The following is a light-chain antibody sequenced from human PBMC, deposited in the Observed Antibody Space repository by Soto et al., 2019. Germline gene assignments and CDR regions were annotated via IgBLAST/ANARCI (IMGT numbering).Light chain of an antibody. CDR1: QSVSSY. CDR2: DAS. CDR3: QQRTIWPLT. Sequence: EIVLTQSPATLSLSPGERATLSCRASQSVSSYLAWFQQKPGQAPRLLIYDASNRATGIPARFSGSGSGTYFTLTISSLEPEDFAVYYCQQRTIWPLTFGGGNKVEIK. J-gene: IGKJ4*01. V-gene: IGKV3-11*01.